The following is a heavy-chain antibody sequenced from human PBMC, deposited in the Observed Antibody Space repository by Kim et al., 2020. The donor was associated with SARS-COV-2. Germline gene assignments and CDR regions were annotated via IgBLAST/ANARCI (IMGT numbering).Heavy chain of an antibody. V-gene: IGHV3-23*01. D-gene: IGHD3-10*01. CDR3: ATPRGGYRMKLLWFGGGWDY. Sequence: GGSLRLSCAASGFTFSSYAMSWVRQAPGKGLEWVSAISGSGGSTYYADSVKGRFTISRDNSKNTLYLQMNSLRAEDTAVYYCATPRGGYRMKLLWFGGGWDYWGQGTLVTVSS. J-gene: IGHJ4*02. CDR1: GFTFSSYA. CDR2: ISGSGGST.